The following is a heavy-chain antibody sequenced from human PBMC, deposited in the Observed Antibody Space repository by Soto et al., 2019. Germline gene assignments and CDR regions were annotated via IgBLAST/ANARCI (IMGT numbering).Heavy chain of an antibody. CDR1: GYSFTRHW. J-gene: IGHJ4*01. CDR3: PRKDIATPSVRGVYFDY. D-gene: IGHD2-15*01. V-gene: IGHV5-51*01. Sequence: GESLKISCKADGYSFTRHWIGWVRQVPGRGLEWVAVIYPADSDARYSPSFRGRGTISVDISINTVYLQWRSLKASDTAIYFCPRKDIATPSVRGVYFDYWGRGTQATVSS. CDR2: IYPADSDA.